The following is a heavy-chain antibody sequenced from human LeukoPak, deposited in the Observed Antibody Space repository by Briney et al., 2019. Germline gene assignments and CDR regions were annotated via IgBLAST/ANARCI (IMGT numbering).Heavy chain of an antibody. D-gene: IGHD5-18*01. CDR2: ITSSSSYI. CDR3: AKDNSKALDY. CDR1: GFTFSSYS. V-gene: IGHV3-21*01. Sequence: SGGSLRLSCAASGFTFSSYSMNWVRQAPGKGLEWVSSITSSSSYIYYADSVKGRFTFSRDNAKNSLYLQMNSLRAEDTAVYYCAKDNSKALDYWGQGTLVTVSS. J-gene: IGHJ4*02.